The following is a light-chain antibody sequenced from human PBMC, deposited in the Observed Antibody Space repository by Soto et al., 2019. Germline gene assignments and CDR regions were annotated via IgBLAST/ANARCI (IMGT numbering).Light chain of an antibody. CDR2: EGS. CDR1: QNIGTW. J-gene: IGKJ4*01. Sequence: DIQMTQSPSTLSALVGDRVTITCRASQNIGTWLAWYQQKPGKAPKLLIYEGSTLEGGVPSRFSGCGSGTEFTLTISSLQPDDFATYYCQQYNSYLLTFGGGTKVEIQ. CDR3: QQYNSYLLT. V-gene: IGKV1-5*01.